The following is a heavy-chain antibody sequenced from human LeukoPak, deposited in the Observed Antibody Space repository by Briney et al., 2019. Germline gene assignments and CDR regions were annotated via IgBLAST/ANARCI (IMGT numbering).Heavy chain of an antibody. CDR1: GYTFTGYY. CDR3: ARESSSTSCYDY. V-gene: IGHV1-2*02. D-gene: IGHD2-2*01. J-gene: IGHJ4*02. Sequence: ASVKLSCKASGYTFTGYYMHWVRQAPGQGLEWMGWINPDSGGTNYAQKFQGRVTMTRDTSISTAYMDLSRLRSDDTAVYYCARESSSTSCYDYWGQGTLVTVSS. CDR2: INPDSGGT.